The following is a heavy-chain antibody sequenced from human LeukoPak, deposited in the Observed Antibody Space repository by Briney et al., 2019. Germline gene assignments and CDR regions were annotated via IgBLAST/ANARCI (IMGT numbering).Heavy chain of an antibody. D-gene: IGHD3-3*01. CDR2: IKQDGSER. J-gene: IGHJ4*02. CDR1: GFTFSSYW. Sequence: AGGSMRLSCAASGFTFSSYWMSWVRQAPGRGLEWVANIKQDGSERYYVDSVKGRFTISRDNAKNSLYLQMNSLRAEDTAVYYCAREGVDTIFGVVIPFDYWGQGTLVTVSS. CDR3: AREGVDTIFGVVIPFDY. V-gene: IGHV3-7*03.